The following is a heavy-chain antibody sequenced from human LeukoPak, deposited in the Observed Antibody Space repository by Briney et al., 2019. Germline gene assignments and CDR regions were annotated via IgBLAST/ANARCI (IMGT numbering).Heavy chain of an antibody. CDR1: GFNFHSYA. D-gene: IGHD2-2*01. J-gene: IGHJ4*02. Sequence: PGGSLRLSCAASGFNFHSYALTWVRQAPGKGLEWVSAISGSGGSTYYADSVKGRFTISRENSKTTLYLQINSLRPEDTAVYYRAKDSCSSTSCRVYFDHWPERTLHRVL. V-gene: IGHV3-23*01. CDR2: ISGSGGST. CDR3: AKDSCSSTSCRVYFDH.